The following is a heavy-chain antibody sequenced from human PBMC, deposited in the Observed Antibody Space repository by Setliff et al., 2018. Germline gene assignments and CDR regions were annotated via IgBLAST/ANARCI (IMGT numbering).Heavy chain of an antibody. CDR1: GYNFTIYC. Sequence: RASVKVSCKASGYNFTIYCMHWVRQAPGHRLEGMGWINSGNDNTKYSQNFQGRVTITRDTSASTAYMELSSLRSEDTAVYYCARADYIRYFYMDAWGKGTTVTVSS. CDR3: ARADYIRYFYMDA. D-gene: IGHD4-4*01. CDR2: INSGNDNT. V-gene: IGHV1-3*01. J-gene: IGHJ6*03.